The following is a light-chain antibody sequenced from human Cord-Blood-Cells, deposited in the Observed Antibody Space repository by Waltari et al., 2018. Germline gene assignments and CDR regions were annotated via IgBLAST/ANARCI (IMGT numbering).Light chain of an antibody. CDR3: QQGGT. CDR1: QSVSSSY. Sequence: DIVLTQPPGTLSLSPGERATLSCRASQSVSSSYLAWYQQKPGQAPRLLIDGASSMATGIPDRFSGSGSGTDFTRTISRLEREDFAVYYCQQGGTFGQRTKLEIK. V-gene: IGKV3-20*01. J-gene: IGKJ2*02. CDR2: GAS.